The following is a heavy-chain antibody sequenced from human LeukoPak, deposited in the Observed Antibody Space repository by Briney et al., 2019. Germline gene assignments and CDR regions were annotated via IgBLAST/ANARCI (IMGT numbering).Heavy chain of an antibody. D-gene: IGHD5-18*01. CDR2: ISGSGGST. CDR3: AKVRGYSYDNDY. CDR1: GFTFSSYA. J-gene: IGHJ4*02. Sequence: GGSLRLSCAASGFTFSSYAMIWVRQAPGKGLEWVSAISGSGGSTYYADSVKGRFTISRDNSKNTLYLQMNSLRAEDTAVYYCAKVRGYSYDNDYWGQGTLVTVSS. V-gene: IGHV3-23*01.